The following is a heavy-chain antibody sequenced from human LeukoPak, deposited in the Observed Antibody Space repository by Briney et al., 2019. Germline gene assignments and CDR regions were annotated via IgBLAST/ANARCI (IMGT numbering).Heavy chain of an antibody. CDR1: EFSVGSNY. CDR2: IYSGGST. CDR3: ARDVRAP. V-gene: IGHV3-66*01. Sequence: GGSLRLSCAGSEFSVGSNYMTWVRQAPGKGLEWVSLIYSGGSTYYADSVKGRFTISRDNSKNTLYLQMNSLRAEDTAVYYCARDVRAPWGQGTLVTVSS. J-gene: IGHJ5*02.